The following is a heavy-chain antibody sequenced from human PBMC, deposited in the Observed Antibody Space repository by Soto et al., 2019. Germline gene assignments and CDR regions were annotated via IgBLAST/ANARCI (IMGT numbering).Heavy chain of an antibody. J-gene: IGHJ4*02. D-gene: IGHD3-3*01. V-gene: IGHV3-21*01. CDR1: GFTFSSYS. CDR2: ISSSSSYI. CDR3: AREMEDSYFDY. Sequence: GGSLRLSCAASGFTFSSYSMNWVRQAPGKGLEWVSSISSSSSYIYYADSVKGRFTISRDNAKNSLYLQMNSLRAEDTAVYYCAREMEDSYFDYWGQGTLVTVSS.